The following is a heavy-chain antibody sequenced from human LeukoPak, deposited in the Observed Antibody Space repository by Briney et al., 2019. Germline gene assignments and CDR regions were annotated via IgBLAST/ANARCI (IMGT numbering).Heavy chain of an antibody. Sequence: ASVKVSCKASGYTFTGYYVHWVRQAPGQGLEWMGWINPNSGGTNYAQKFQGRVTMTRDTSISTAYMELSRLRSDDTAVYYCARVYAPFTSAEDWGQGTLVTVSS. CDR1: GYTFTGYY. J-gene: IGHJ4*02. V-gene: IGHV1-2*02. CDR3: ARVYAPFTSAED. D-gene: IGHD2-2*01. CDR2: INPNSGGT.